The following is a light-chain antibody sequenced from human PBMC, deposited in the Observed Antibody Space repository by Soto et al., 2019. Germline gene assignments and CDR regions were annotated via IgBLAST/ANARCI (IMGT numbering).Light chain of an antibody. J-gene: IGKJ4*01. CDR2: GAS. Sequence: EIVLTQSPGTLSLSPGERATLSCSASQSLSSSYLAWYQQKPGQAPRLLIYGASSRATDIPDRFSGSGSGTDFTLTISRLEPEDSAVYYCQQYGSSPLTFGGGTKVEIK. CDR1: QSLSSSY. CDR3: QQYGSSPLT. V-gene: IGKV3-20*01.